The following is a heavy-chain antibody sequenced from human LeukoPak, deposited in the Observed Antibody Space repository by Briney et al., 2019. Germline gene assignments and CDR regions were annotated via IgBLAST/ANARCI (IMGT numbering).Heavy chain of an antibody. V-gene: IGHV3-48*03. CDR2: ISSSGSTI. CDR3: ASNTYYYGSGSYPVLDY. J-gene: IGHJ4*02. Sequence: GGSLRLSCAASGFTFSSYEMNWVRQAPGKGLEWVSYISSSGSTIYYADSVKGRFTISRDNAKNSLYLQMNSLRAEDTAVYYCASNTYYYGSGSYPVLDYCGQGTLVTVSS. D-gene: IGHD3-10*01. CDR1: GFTFSSYE.